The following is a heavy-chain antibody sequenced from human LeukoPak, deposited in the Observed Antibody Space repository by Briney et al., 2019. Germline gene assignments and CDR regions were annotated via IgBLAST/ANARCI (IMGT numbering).Heavy chain of an antibody. V-gene: IGHV3-30*18. D-gene: IGHD4-11*01. Sequence: PGRSLRLSCAASGFTFSSYGMHWVRQAPGKGLEWVAVISYDGSNKYYADSVKGRFTISRDNSKNTLYLQMNSLRAEDTAVYYCAKTPTVNYYYAMDVWGQGTTVTVSS. CDR1: GFTFSSYG. CDR3: AKTPTVNYYYAMDV. CDR2: ISYDGSNK. J-gene: IGHJ6*02.